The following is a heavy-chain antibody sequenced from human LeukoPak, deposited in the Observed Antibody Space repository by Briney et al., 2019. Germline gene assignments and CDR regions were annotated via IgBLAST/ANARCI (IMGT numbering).Heavy chain of an antibody. CDR3: ARDLRGYSGYAY. J-gene: IGHJ4*02. D-gene: IGHD5-12*01. V-gene: IGHV1-69*13. Sequence: SVKVSCKASGGTFSSYAISWVRQAPGQGLEWMGGIIPIFGTANYAQKFQGRVTITADESTSTAYMELSSLRAEDTAVYYCARDLRGYSGYAYWGQGTLVTVSS. CDR1: GGTFSSYA. CDR2: IIPIFGTA.